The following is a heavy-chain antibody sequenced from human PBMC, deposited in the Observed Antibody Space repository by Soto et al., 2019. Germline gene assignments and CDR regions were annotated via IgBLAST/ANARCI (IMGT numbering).Heavy chain of an antibody. CDR3: AKSPRGEMATD. D-gene: IGHD5-12*01. V-gene: IGHV1-18*01. Sequence: QVQLVQSGGEVKKPGASVTVSCKASGYTFINYHITWVRQAPGQGLEWMAWINTYNGMTDYAQRFQGRVTMTRDTSTSTAYPELRNLGSVDTAVYFCAKSPRGEMATDWGQGTLVTVSS. CDR1: GYTFINYH. J-gene: IGHJ4*02. CDR2: INTYNGMT.